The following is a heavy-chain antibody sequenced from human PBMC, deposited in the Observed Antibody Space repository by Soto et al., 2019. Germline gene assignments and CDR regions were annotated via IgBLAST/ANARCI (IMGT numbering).Heavy chain of an antibody. D-gene: IGHD2-2*01. J-gene: IGHJ6*03. V-gene: IGHV4-34*01. CDR3: ARAPLLGYCSSTSCQESTYYMDV. CDR1: GGSFSGYY. CDR2: INHSGST. Sequence: SETLSLTCAVYGGSFSGYYWSWIRQPPGKGLEWIGEINHSGSTNYNPSLKSRVTISVDTSKNQFSLKLSSVTAADTAVYYCARAPLLGYCSSTSCQESTYYMDVWGKGTTVTVSS.